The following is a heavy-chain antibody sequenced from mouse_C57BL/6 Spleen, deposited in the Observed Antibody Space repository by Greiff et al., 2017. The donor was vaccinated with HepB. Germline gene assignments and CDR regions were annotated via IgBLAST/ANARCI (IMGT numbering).Heavy chain of an antibody. D-gene: IGHD3-2*02. J-gene: IGHJ3*01. CDR1: GYSFTGYY. Sequence: VQLKQSGPELVKPGASVKISCKASGYSFTGYYMNWVKQSPEKSLEWIGEINPSTGGTTYNQKFKAKATLTVDKSSSTAYMQLKSLTSEDSAVYYCASGIKLDSSGPAWFAYWGQGTLVTVSA. CDR3: ASGIKLDSSGPAWFAY. V-gene: IGHV1-42*01. CDR2: INPSTGGT.